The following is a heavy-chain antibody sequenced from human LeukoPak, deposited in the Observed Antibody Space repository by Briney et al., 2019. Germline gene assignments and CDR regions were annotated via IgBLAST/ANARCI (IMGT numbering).Heavy chain of an antibody. Sequence: SETLSLTCAVYGGSFSGYYWSWIRQAPGKGLEWIGEINHSGSTNYNPSLKSRVTISVDTSKNQFSLKLSSVTAADTAVYYCAGGVRHQPGTFGGTFDPWGQGTPVTVSS. CDR1: GGSFSGYY. D-gene: IGHD1/OR15-1a*01. J-gene: IGHJ5*02. CDR2: INHSGST. V-gene: IGHV4-34*01. CDR3: AGGVRHQPGTFGGTFDP.